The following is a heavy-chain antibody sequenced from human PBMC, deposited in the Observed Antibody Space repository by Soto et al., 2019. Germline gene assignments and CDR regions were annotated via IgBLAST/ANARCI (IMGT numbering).Heavy chain of an antibody. Sequence: PGGSLRLSCVVTGFTFSSYSMNWFRQAPGKGLEWVSHISSSSTTIYYADSVKGRFTISRDNAKNSLYLQMNSLRDEDTAVYYWGRETEPSASCADSCGQGPLLT. CDR1: GFTFSSYS. CDR2: ISSSSTTI. CDR3: GRETEPSASCADS. J-gene: IGHJ1*01. D-gene: IGHD2-15*01. V-gene: IGHV3-48*02.